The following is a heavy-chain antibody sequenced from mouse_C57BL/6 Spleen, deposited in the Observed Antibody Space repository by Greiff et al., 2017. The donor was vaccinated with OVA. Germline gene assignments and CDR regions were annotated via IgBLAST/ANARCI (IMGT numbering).Heavy chain of an antibody. CDR1: GFTFSSYG. CDR3: ARGYGSSQYYFDY. Sequence: DVHLVESGGDLVKPGGSLKLSCAASGFTFSSYGMSWVRQTPDKRLEWVATISSGGSYTYYPDSVKGRFTISRDNAKNTLYLQMSSLKSEDTAMYYCARGYGSSQYYFDYWGQGTTLTVSS. V-gene: IGHV5-6*01. CDR2: ISSGGSYT. D-gene: IGHD1-1*01. J-gene: IGHJ2*01.